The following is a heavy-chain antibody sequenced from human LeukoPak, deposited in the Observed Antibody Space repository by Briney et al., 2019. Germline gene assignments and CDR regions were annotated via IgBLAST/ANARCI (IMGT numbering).Heavy chain of an antibody. CDR2: LSGTGRYI. Sequence: SGGSLRLSCAASGFTFSSYTMNCVRQAPGKGLEWVSSLSGTGRYIYYADLMKGRFTISRDNAKNSLYLQMNSLRAEDTAVYYCARSLRDAFDIWGQGTMVTVSS. V-gene: IGHV3-21*06. CDR1: GFTFSSYT. CDR3: ARSLRDAFDI. J-gene: IGHJ3*02.